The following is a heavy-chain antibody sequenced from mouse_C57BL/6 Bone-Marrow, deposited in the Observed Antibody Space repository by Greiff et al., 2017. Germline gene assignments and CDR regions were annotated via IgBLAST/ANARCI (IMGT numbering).Heavy chain of an antibody. J-gene: IGHJ4*01. D-gene: IGHD2-3*01. V-gene: IGHV1-69*01. CDR2: IDPSASYT. Sequence: VQLQQPGAELVMPGASVKLSCKASGYTFTSYWMHWVKQRPGQGLEWIGEIDPSASYTNYNQKFKGKSTLTVDKSSSTAYMQLSSLTSEYSAVEYCASSGDGYPYAMYCGVRGTSVTVSS. CDR1: GYTFTSYW. CDR3: ASSGDGYPYAMYC.